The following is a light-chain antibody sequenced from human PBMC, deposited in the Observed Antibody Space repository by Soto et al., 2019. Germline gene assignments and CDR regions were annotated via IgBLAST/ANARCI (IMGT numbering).Light chain of an antibody. CDR3: QSYDRSLSGWV. Sequence: QSVLTQPPSVSGAPGQRVTISCTGSSSNFGAGYDVHWYQQLPGTAPKLLIYANNNRPSGVPDRFSGSKSGTSASLAITGLQAEDEADYYCQSYDRSLSGWVFGGGTKLTVL. CDR1: SSNFGAGYD. CDR2: ANN. J-gene: IGLJ3*02. V-gene: IGLV1-40*01.